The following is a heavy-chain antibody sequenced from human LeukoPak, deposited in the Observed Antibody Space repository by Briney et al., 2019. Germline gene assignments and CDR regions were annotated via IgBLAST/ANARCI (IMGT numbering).Heavy chain of an antibody. CDR2: IKTDGSNT. V-gene: IGHV3-74*01. J-gene: IGHJ3*01. Sequence: PGGSLRLSCAVSGFTFSSYWMHWVRQAPGKGLVWVSRIKTDGSNTNYADSVKGRFTISRDNAKNTLYLQMSSLRAEDTAVYYCARDFLHLGGWGQGTMVTVSS. CDR3: ARDFLHLGG. CDR1: GFTFSSYW. D-gene: IGHD3-16*01.